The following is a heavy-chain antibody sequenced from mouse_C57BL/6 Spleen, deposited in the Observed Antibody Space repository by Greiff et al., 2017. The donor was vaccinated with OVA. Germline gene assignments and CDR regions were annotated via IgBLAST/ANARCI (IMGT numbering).Heavy chain of an antibody. V-gene: IGHV1-61*01. CDR2: IYPSDSET. Sequence: VQLQQPGAELVRPGSSVKLSCKASGYTFTSYWMDWVKQRPGQGLEWIGNIYPSDSETHYNQKFKDKATLTVDKSSSTAYMQLSSLTSEDSAVYYCANGYDGYWYFDVWGTGTTVTVSS. CDR3: ANGYDGYWYFDV. J-gene: IGHJ1*03. CDR1: GYTFTSYW. D-gene: IGHD2-2*01.